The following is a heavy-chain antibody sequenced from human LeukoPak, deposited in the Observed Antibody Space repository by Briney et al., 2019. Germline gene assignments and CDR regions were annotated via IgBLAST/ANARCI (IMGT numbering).Heavy chain of an antibody. D-gene: IGHD2-2*01. CDR2: INPNSGDT. J-gene: IGHJ5*02. Sequence: GASVKVSCKVSGYTLTELSMHWVRQAPGQGLEWMGYINPNSGDTKYVQNFQGRVTMTRDGSITTAYMELTSLRSDDTAVYSCARGVASADWFDPWGQGTLVTVSS. CDR1: GYTLTELS. V-gene: IGHV1-2*02. CDR3: ARGVASADWFDP.